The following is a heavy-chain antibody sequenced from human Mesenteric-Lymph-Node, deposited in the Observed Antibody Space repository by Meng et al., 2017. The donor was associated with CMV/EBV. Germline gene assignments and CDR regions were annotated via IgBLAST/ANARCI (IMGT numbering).Heavy chain of an antibody. CDR1: GYTFTDYY. CDR3: SRDSCSSRVCYTPNYFDP. CDR2: INPNNDVT. J-gene: IGHJ5*02. D-gene: IGHD2-8*01. Sequence: ASVKVSCKASGYTFTDYYIHWVRQAPGQGLEWMGWINPNNDVTIYSQKFQGRVTMTTDRSITTAYMELSRLRSDDTAFYYCSRDSCSSRVCYTPNYFDPWGQGTLVTVSS. V-gene: IGHV1-2*02.